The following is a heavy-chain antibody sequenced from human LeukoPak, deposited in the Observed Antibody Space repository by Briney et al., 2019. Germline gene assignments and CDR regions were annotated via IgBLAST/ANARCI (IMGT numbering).Heavy chain of an antibody. CDR3: ASTYYDFIDYYYYMDV. J-gene: IGHJ6*03. CDR1: GGTFSSYA. CDR2: IIPIFGTA. Sequence: SVKVSCKASGGTFSSYAISWMRQAPGQGLEWMGGIIPIFGTANYAQKFQGRVTITTDESTSTAYMELSSLRSEDTAVYYCASTYYDFIDYYYYMDVWGKGTTVTVSS. V-gene: IGHV1-69*05. D-gene: IGHD3-3*01.